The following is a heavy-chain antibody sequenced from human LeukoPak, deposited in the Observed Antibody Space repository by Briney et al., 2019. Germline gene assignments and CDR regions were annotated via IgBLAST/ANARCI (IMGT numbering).Heavy chain of an antibody. D-gene: IGHD5-18*01. V-gene: IGHV3-15*01. CDR1: GFTFSNAW. Sequence: PGGSLRLSCGASGFTFSNAWMSWVRQAPGKGLEWVGRIKSKTDGGTTDYAAPVKGRFTISRDASKNTLYLQMDSLKTEDTAVYYCTTEKVDTPMVFDYWGQGTLVTVSS. CDR2: IKSKTDGGTT. J-gene: IGHJ4*02. CDR3: TTEKVDTPMVFDY.